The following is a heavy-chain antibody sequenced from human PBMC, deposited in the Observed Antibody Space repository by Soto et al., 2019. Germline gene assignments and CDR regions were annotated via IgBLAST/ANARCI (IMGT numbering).Heavy chain of an antibody. CDR1: GYTFTSYD. D-gene: IGHD5-18*01. V-gene: IGHV1-8*01. J-gene: IGHJ3*02. CDR2: MNPNSGNT. Sequence: ASGKVSCEASGYTFTSYDINWVRQATGQGLEWMGWMNPNSGNTGYAQKFQGRVTMTRNTSISTAYMELSSLRSEDTAVYYCASQTTAMMDHDAFDIWGQGTMVTVSS. CDR3: ASQTTAMMDHDAFDI.